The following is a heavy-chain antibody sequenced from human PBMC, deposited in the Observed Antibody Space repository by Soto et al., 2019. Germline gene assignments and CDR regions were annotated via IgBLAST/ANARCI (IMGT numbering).Heavy chain of an antibody. CDR3: ARYSNNWFQTEGMDV. D-gene: IGHD6-13*01. CDR1: FDSITTYC. J-gene: IGHJ6*02. V-gene: IGHV4-4*07. Sequence: PSETLSLTRTVSFDSITTYCCSWLRQPAWKGLEWIGLIYASGNPYYCPSLNRRVSMSIDTSKKQFSLKLSSVTAADTAIYYCARYSNNWFQTEGMDVWGQGTTVT. CDR2: IYASGNP.